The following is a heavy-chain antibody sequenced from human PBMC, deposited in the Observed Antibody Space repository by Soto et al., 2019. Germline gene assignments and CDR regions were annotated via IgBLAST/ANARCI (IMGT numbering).Heavy chain of an antibody. D-gene: IGHD2-2*01. J-gene: IGHJ6*02. CDR3: ARDLSSCSSARCYSFYYGMDL. CDR2: ISDSSSYK. V-gene: IGHV3-21*01. Sequence: PGGSLRLSCVVSGFTLSSYSMNWVRQAPGKGLEWVSCISDSSSYKYYADSVEGRFTISRDNAKNSLYLQMNSLRAEDTAVYYCARDLSSCSSARCYSFYYGMDLWGQGTTVTVSS. CDR1: GFTLSSYS.